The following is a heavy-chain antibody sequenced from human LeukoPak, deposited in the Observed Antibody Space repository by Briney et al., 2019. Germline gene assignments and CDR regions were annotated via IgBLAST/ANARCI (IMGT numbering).Heavy chain of an antibody. CDR2: ISYDGSNK. V-gene: IGHV3-30-3*01. CDR1: GFTFSSYA. D-gene: IGHD6-19*01. J-gene: IGHJ5*02. CDR3: ARDVTVAGTRRFDP. Sequence: PGGSLRLSCAASGFTFSSYAMHWVRQAPGKGLESVAVISYDGSNKYYADSVGGRFTISRDNSKNTLYLQMNSLRAEDTAVYYGARDVTVAGTRRFDPWGQGTLVTVSS.